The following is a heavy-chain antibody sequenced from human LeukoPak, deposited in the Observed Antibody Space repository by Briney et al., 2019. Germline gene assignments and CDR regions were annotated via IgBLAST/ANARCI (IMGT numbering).Heavy chain of an antibody. Sequence: SVKISCKASGGTFISYAISWVRQAPGQGLEWMGGIIPIFGTANYAQKFQGRVTITADESTSTAYMELSSLRSEDTAVYYCGIAAAGAFDYWGQGTLVTVSS. CDR2: IIPIFGTA. V-gene: IGHV1-69*13. CDR3: GIAAAGAFDY. D-gene: IGHD6-13*01. CDR1: GGTFISYA. J-gene: IGHJ4*02.